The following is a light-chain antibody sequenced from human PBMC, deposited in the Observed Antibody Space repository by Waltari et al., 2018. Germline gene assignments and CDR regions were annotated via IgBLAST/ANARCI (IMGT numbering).Light chain of an antibody. CDR2: KND. J-gene: IGLJ2*01. V-gene: IGLV1-47*01. CDR1: DSDIGRNY. CDR3: ATWDESLGAI. Sequence: SCSGGDSDIGRNYVYWYQQFPGSAPKLLIYKNDQRPSGDPDRFSGSKSGTSASLAISGLRSEDEAEYSCATWDESLGAIFGGGTKLTVV.